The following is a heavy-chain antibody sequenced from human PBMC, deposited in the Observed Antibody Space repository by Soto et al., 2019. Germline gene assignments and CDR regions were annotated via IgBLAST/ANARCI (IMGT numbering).Heavy chain of an antibody. CDR1: AFSLSTSGVG. CDR2: IYWDDDK. Sequence: QITLKESGPTLVKPTQTLTLTCTFSAFSLSTSGVGVGWIRQPPGKALEWLTFIYWDDDKRYSPSLKSRLTITEDTSKNQWVLTMTNMDPVDTATYYCARLVAAGITYYFDSWGQGTLVTVSS. D-gene: IGHD2-21*01. J-gene: IGHJ4*02. V-gene: IGHV2-5*02. CDR3: ARLVAAGITYYFDS.